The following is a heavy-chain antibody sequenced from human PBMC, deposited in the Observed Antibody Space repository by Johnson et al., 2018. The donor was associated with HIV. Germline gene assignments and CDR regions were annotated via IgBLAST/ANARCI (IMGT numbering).Heavy chain of an antibody. CDR1: GFTLSNYG. V-gene: IGHV3-23*04. CDR3: AKDSRPQTFDI. Sequence: VQLVESGGGVVQPGGSLRLPCVASGFTLSNYGMHWVRQAPGKGLEWVSTISGSGGSTYYADSVKGRFTISRDNSKNTLYLQMTSLRAEDTALYYCAKDSRPQTFDIWGQGTMVTVSS. J-gene: IGHJ3*02. CDR2: ISGSGGST.